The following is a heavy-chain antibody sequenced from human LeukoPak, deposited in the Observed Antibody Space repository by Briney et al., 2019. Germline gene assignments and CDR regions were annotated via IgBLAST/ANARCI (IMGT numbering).Heavy chain of an antibody. V-gene: IGHV3-9*01. CDR1: GFTFDDYV. D-gene: IGHD2-2*01. CDR2: ISANSANI. Sequence: GRSLRLSCAASGFTFDDYVMHWVRQAPGRGLEWVSGISANSANIGYADSVKGRFTLSRDNAKNSLYLQMNSLRTEDTALYYCARDFCTGCNYYFYGMDVWGRGTTVTGSS. J-gene: IGHJ6*02. CDR3: ARDFCTGCNYYFYGMDV.